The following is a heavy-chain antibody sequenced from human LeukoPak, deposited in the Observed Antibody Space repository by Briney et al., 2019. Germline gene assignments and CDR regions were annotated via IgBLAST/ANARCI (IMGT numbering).Heavy chain of an antibody. CDR1: GGSISSYY. J-gene: IGHJ4*02. CDR3: ARHSAGAAAGTFDY. CDR2: IYYSGST. Sequence: PSETLSLTCTVSGGSISSYYWSWIRQPPGKGLEWMGYIYYSGSTNYNPSLKSRVTISVDTSKNQFSLKLSSVTAADTAVYYCARHSAGAAAGTFDYWGQGTLVTVSS. D-gene: IGHD6-13*01. V-gene: IGHV4-59*08.